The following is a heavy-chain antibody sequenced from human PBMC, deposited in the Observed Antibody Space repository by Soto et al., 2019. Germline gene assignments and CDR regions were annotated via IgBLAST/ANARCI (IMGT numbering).Heavy chain of an antibody. CDR2: TYYGGMT. J-gene: IGHJ5*02. D-gene: IGHD3-9*01. V-gene: IGHV4-39*01. CDR1: GASFTTSNYF. Sequence: SETLSLTCTVSGASFTTSNYFWGWIRQPPGKGLEWIASTYYGGMTYYTPPLKSRVTISVDTSKSQFSLRLNSVTAADTAVYYCATARETFDPAGYCVNGFDPWGQGTLVTVSS. CDR3: ATARETFDPAGYCVNGFDP.